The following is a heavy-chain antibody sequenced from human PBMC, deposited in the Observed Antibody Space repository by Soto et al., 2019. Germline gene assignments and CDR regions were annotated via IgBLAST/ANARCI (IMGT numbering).Heavy chain of an antibody. CDR1: GFTFSSYG. J-gene: IGHJ6*02. Sequence: PGGSLRLSCAASGFTFSSYGMHWVRQAPGKGLEWVAVISYVGSNKYYADSVKGRFTISRDNSKNTLYLQMNSLRAEDTAVYYCAKDPFPILYSYGLKGTYYYYGMDVWGQGTTVTVSS. D-gene: IGHD5-18*01. CDR3: AKDPFPILYSYGLKGTYYYYGMDV. V-gene: IGHV3-30*18. CDR2: ISYVGSNK.